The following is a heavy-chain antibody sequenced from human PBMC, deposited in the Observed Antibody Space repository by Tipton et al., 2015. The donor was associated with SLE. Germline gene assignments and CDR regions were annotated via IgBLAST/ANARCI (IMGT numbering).Heavy chain of an antibody. J-gene: IGHJ6*03. Sequence: TLSLTCTVSGGSISGYFWSWIRQPPGKGLEWIGYVHYSGSTNSNPSLKSRVTMSVDTSKNQFSLKLGSVTAADTAVYYCARSGPSWGYYYYMDVWGKGTTVTVSS. CDR2: VHYSGST. D-gene: IGHD3-16*01. CDR3: ARSGPSWGYYYYMDV. V-gene: IGHV4-59*12. CDR1: GGSISGYF.